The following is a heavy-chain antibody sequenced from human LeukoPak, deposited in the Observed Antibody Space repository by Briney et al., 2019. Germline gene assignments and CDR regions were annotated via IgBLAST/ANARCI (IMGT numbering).Heavy chain of an antibody. CDR1: GYTFTDDY. J-gene: IGHJ5*02. V-gene: IGHV1-18*04. CDR2: ISAYNGNT. CDR3: ARDRIYGSGSYYRVENWFDP. D-gene: IGHD3-10*01. Sequence: ASLKVSCTASGYTFTDDYIHWVRQAPGQGLEWMGWISAYNGNTNYAQKLQGRVTMTTDTSTSTAYMELRSLRSDDTAVYYCARDRIYGSGSYYRVENWFDPWGQGTLVTVSS.